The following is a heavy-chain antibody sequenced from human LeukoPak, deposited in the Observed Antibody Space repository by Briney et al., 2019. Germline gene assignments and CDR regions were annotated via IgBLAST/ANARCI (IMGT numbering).Heavy chain of an antibody. CDR2: NYYSGST. CDR3: ARGVYDYVWGSYRSRFDY. CDR1: GGSISSYY. Sequence: SETLSLTCTVSGGSISSYYWSWIRQPPGKGLEWIGYNYYSGSTNYNPSLKSRVTISVDTSKNQFSLKLSSVTAADTAVYYCARGVYDYVWGSYRSRFDYWGQGTLVTVSS. D-gene: IGHD3-16*02. J-gene: IGHJ4*02. V-gene: IGHV4-59*01.